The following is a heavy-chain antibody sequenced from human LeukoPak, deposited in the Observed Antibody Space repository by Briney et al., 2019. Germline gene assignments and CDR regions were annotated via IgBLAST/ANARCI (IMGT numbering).Heavy chain of an antibody. J-gene: IGHJ4*02. CDR1: GYKFNTYG. CDR2: INPNSGGT. V-gene: IGHV1-2*02. D-gene: IGHD1-26*01. CDR3: ARGLRSQWELSY. Sequence: ASVKVSCKASGYKFNTYGISWVRQAPGQGLEWMGWINPNSGGTNYAQKFQGRVTMTRDTSISTAYMELSRLRSDDTAVYYCARGLRSQWELSYWGQGTLVTVSS.